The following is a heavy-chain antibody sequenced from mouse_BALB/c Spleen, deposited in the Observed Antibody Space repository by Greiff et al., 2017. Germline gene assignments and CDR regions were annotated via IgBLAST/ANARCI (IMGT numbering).Heavy chain of an antibody. J-gene: IGHJ4*01. V-gene: IGHV7-3*02. D-gene: IGHD2-10*02. CDR2: IRNKANGYTT. Sequence: EVKLMESGGGLVQPGGSLRLSCATSGFTFTDYYMSWVRQPPGKALEWLGFIRNKANGYTTEYSASVKGRFTISRDNSQSILYLQMNTLRAEDSATYYCARAIHPRMDYWGQGTSVTVSS. CDR1: GFTFTDYY. CDR3: ARAIHPRMDY.